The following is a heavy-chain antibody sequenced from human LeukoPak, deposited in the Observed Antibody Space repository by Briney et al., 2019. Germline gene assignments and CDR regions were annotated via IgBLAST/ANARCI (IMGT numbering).Heavy chain of an antibody. CDR3: AIESVWYGFDY. CDR1: GYTFTNYY. Sequence: ASVKVSCKASGYTFTNYYMHWVRQTPGQGLEWMGRINTSGGSTSYAQKFQGRVTMTRDTSTSTVYMELSSLRSEDTAVYYCAIESVWYGFDYWGRGTLVTVSS. V-gene: IGHV1-46*01. CDR2: INTSGGST. J-gene: IGHJ4*02. D-gene: IGHD3-16*01.